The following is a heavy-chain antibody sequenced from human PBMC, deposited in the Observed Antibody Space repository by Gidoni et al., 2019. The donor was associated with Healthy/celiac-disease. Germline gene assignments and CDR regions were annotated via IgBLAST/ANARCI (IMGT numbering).Heavy chain of an antibody. J-gene: IGHJ6*02. CDR1: GFTFRSYA. CDR2: ISYDGSNK. CDR3: ARDGRGGYESRYYYYYGMDV. D-gene: IGHD5-12*01. V-gene: IGHV3-30-3*01. Sequence: QVPLVESGGGVVQPGRSLRLSCAASGFTFRSYAMHWVRQAPGKGLEWVAVISYDGSNKYYADSVKGRFTISRDNSKNALYLQMNSLRAEDTAVYYCARDGRGGYESRYYYYYGMDVWGQGTTVTVSS.